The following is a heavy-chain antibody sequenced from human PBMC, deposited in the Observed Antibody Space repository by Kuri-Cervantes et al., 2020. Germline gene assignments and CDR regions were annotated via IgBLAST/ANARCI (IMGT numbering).Heavy chain of an antibody. D-gene: IGHD6-6*01. J-gene: IGHJ4*02. CDR2: IYHSGSA. Sequence: SQTLSLTCAVYGGSFSGYYWSWIRQPPGKGLEWIGNIYHSGSAYYNPSLKSRVTISVDTSKNQFSLKLSSVTAADTAVYYCARGPSAARYFDYWGQGTLVTVSS. CDR3: ARGPSAARYFDY. CDR1: GGSFSGYY. V-gene: IGHV4-34*09.